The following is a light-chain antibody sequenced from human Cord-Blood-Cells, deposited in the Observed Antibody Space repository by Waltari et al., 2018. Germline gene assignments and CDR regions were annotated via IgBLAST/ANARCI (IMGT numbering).Light chain of an antibody. J-gene: IGLJ1*01. CDR3: SSDTSSSTLV. V-gene: IGLV2-14*01. CDR2: EVS. CDR1: SRDVGGYNS. Sequence: QSALTQPASVPASPGQSITIACPGTSRDVGGYNSASWYQQHPGKGPKLMNYEVSNRPSGVSNRFSGSKSGNTASLTISGLQAEDEADYYCSSDTSSSTLVFGTGTKVTVL.